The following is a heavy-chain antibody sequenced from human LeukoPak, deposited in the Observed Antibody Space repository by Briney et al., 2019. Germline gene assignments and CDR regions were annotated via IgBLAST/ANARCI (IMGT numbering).Heavy chain of an antibody. Sequence: GASVKVSCKASGYTFTNFYMHWVRQAPGQGLEWMGIINPSGGSTRYAQKFQEGVTTTRDMSTSTAYMELSSLRSEDTAVYYCAADSSGGGSGYYYYYGMDVWGQGTTVTVSS. CDR3: AADSSGGGSGYYYYYGMDV. D-gene: IGHD3-10*01. J-gene: IGHJ6*02. CDR2: INPSGGST. CDR1: GYTFTNFY. V-gene: IGHV1-46*01.